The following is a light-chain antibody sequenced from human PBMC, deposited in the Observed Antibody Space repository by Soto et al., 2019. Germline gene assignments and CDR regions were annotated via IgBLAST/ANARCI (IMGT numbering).Light chain of an antibody. CDR2: KAS. J-gene: IGKJ2*01. V-gene: IGKV1-5*03. CDR3: QQYHSYPYT. CDR1: QRISSW. Sequence: DIQMTQSPSTQVASVGDRVTITCRASQRISSWLAWYQQKPGKAPNLLIYKASSLESGVPSRFSGSGSGTEFTLTISSLQPDDSATYYCQQYHSYPYTFGQGTKLEIK.